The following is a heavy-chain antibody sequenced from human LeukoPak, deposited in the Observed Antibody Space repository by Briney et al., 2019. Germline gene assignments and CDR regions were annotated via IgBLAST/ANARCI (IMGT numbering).Heavy chain of an antibody. CDR2: IYYSGST. Sequence: PSETLSLTCTVSGGSISSSSYFWGWIRQPPGKGLEWIGSIYYSGSTYYNPSLKSRVTISVDTSKNQFSLKLSSVTAADTAVYYCARYRIGVAGTANWGQGTLVTVSS. CDR1: GGSISSSSYF. D-gene: IGHD6-19*01. CDR3: ARYRIGVAGTAN. V-gene: IGHV4-39*01. J-gene: IGHJ4*02.